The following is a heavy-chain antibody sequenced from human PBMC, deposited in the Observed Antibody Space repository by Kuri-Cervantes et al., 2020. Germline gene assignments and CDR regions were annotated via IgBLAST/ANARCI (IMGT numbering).Heavy chain of an antibody. V-gene: IGHV3-30*18. Sequence: GGSLRLSCAASGFTFSNYGMHWVRQAPGKGLEWVAVISYDGSHKYYADSVKGRFTISRDNSKNTLYLQMNSLRAEDTALYYCAKDHHYGSGSFLDYWGQGTLVTVSS. CDR2: ISYDGSHK. CDR1: GFTFSNYG. J-gene: IGHJ4*02. D-gene: IGHD3-10*01. CDR3: AKDHHYGSGSFLDY.